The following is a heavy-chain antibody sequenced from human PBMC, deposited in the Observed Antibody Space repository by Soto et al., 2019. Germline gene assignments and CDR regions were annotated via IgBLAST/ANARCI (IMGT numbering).Heavy chain of an antibody. CDR3: AREGCSGGSCYGNYYYGMDV. CDR1: GGSISSGDYY. V-gene: IGHV4-30-4*01. Sequence: PSETLSLTCTVPGGSISSGDYYWSWIRQPPGKGLGWIGYIYYSGSTYYNPSLKSRVTISVDTSKNQFSLKLSSVTAADTAVYYCAREGCSGGSCYGNYYYGMDVWGQGTTVTVSS. CDR2: IYYSGST. D-gene: IGHD2-15*01. J-gene: IGHJ6*02.